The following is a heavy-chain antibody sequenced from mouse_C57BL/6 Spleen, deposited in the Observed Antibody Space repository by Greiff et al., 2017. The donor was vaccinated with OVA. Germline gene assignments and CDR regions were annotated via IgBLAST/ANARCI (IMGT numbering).Heavy chain of an antibody. Sequence: EVQLVESGGGLVQPGGSLSLSCAASGFTFTDDYMSWVRQPPGKALEWLGFIRNKANGYTTEYTASVKGRFTISRDNSQSILYLQMNALRAKDSATYYCAKLLYDYHCYFDVWGQGTTVTVSS. CDR2: IRNKANGYTT. J-gene: IGHJ1*01. D-gene: IGHD2-4*01. CDR1: GFTFTDDY. CDR3: AKLLYDYHCYFDV. V-gene: IGHV7-3*03.